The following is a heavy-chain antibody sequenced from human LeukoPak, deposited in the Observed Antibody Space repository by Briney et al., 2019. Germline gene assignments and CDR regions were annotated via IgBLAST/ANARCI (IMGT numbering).Heavy chain of an antibody. Sequence: GGSLRLSCAASGFTFSSYEMNWVRQAPGKGLEWVSYISSSGSTIYYADSVKGRFTISRDNSKNTLYLQMNSLRAEDTAVYYCAKAPNQGRYYDSSGFDYWGQGTLVTVSS. D-gene: IGHD3-22*01. J-gene: IGHJ4*02. CDR2: ISSSGSTI. V-gene: IGHV3-48*03. CDR1: GFTFSSYE. CDR3: AKAPNQGRYYDSSGFDY.